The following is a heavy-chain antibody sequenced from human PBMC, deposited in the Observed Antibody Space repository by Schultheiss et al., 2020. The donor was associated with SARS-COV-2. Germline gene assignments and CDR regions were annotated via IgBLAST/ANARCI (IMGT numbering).Heavy chain of an antibody. J-gene: IGHJ4*02. D-gene: IGHD3-22*01. CDR3: AKAVDSSGYYYALNYFDY. Sequence: GESLKISCAASGFTFSSYGMHWVRQAPGKGLEWVSAISGSGGSTYYADSVKGRFTISRDNSKNTLYLQMNSLRAEDTAVYYCAKAVDSSGYYYALNYFDYWGQGTLVTVSS. CDR1: GFTFSSYG. V-gene: IGHV3-23*01. CDR2: ISGSGGST.